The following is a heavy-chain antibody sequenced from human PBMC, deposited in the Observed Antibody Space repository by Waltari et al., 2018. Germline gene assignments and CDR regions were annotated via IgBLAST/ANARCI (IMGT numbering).Heavy chain of an antibody. D-gene: IGHD1-1*01. CDR1: GYSISSGSY. V-gene: IGHV4-38-2*01. CDR3: ARLEPTTGDWSY. Sequence: QVQLQESGPGLVKPSETLSLTCAVSGYSISSGSYWGWIRQPPGKGLEWIGSIYHSGRTYYNPSLKSRVTISVDTSKNQFSLKLSSVTAADTAVYYCARLEPTTGDWSYWGQGTLVTVSS. CDR2: IYHSGRT. J-gene: IGHJ4*02.